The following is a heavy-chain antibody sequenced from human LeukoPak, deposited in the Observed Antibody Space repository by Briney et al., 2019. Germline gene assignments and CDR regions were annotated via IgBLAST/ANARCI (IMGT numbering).Heavy chain of an antibody. CDR1: GGTFSSYA. V-gene: IGHV1-69*13. CDR3: ARHCSSTSCPISD. Sequence: VASVKVSCKASGGTFSSYAISWVRQAPGQGLEWMGGIIPIFGTANYAQKFQGRVTITADESTSTAYMELSSLRSEDTAVYYCARHCSSTSCPISDWGQGTLVTVSS. CDR2: IIPIFGTA. J-gene: IGHJ4*02. D-gene: IGHD2-2*01.